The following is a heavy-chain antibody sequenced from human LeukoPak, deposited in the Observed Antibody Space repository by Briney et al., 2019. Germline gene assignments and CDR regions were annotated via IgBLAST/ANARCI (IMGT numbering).Heavy chain of an antibody. V-gene: IGHV4-4*07. CDR2: IYKTGSA. J-gene: IGHJ3*02. D-gene: IGHD6-13*01. Sequence: SETLSLTCTVSGGSISGYYWTWIRQSADKGLEWIGRIYKTGSASYNPSLKSRVTMSVDMSQNQYSLKVTSVTAADTAIYYCARENRGIAAADIWGQGTKVTVSS. CDR1: GGSISGYY. CDR3: ARENRGIAAADI.